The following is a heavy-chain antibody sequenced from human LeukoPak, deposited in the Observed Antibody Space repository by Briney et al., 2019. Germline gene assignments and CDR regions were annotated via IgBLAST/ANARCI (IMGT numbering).Heavy chain of an antibody. V-gene: IGHV4-34*01. CDR2: INHSGST. CDR1: GGSFSGYH. J-gene: IGHJ3*02. CDR3: AMAISSGWLDAFDI. D-gene: IGHD6-19*01. Sequence: SETLSLTCAVYGGSFSGYHWSWIRQPPGKGLEWIGEINHSGSTNYNPSLKSRVTISVDTSKNQFSLKLSSVTAADTAVYYCAMAISSGWLDAFDIWGQGTMVTVSS.